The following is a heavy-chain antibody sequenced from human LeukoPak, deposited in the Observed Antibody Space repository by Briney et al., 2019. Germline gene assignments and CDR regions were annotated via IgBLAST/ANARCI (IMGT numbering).Heavy chain of an antibody. CDR2: IYHSGST. J-gene: IGHJ6*03. Sequence: SETLSLTCTVSGYSISSGYYWGWIRQPPGKGLEWIGSIYHSGSTYYNPSLKSRVTISVDTSKNQFSLKLSSVTAADTAVYYCARRGNYMDVRGKGTTVTVSS. CDR3: ARRGNYMDV. CDR1: GYSISSGYY. V-gene: IGHV4-38-2*02.